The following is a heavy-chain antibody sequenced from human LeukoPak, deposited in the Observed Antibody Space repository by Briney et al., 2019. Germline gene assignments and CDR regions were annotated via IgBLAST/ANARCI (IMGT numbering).Heavy chain of an antibody. J-gene: IGHJ5*02. CDR1: GGTFSSYT. D-gene: IGHD3-22*01. CDR2: IIPILGTA. V-gene: IGHV1-69*08. Sequence: SVKVSCKASGGTFSSYTISWVRQAPGQGLEWMGRIIPILGTANYARKFQGRVTITADKSTSTAYMELSSLRSEDTAVYYCARYYYDSSGPGAFDPWGQGTLVTVSS. CDR3: ARYYYDSSGPGAFDP.